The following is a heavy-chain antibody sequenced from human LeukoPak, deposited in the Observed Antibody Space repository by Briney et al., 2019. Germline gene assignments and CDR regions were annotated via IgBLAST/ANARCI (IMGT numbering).Heavy chain of an antibody. D-gene: IGHD1/OR15-1a*01. CDR2: INPTSGAT. CDR1: GYTFTDYY. Sequence: ASVKVSCKASGYTFTDYYMHWVRQAPGQGLDWVDWINPTSGATNYAQKFQGRVTMTRDTSNNTSYMELSRLRSDDTAVYYCAREFRTTTWSFDAFDLWGQGTMVTVSS. V-gene: IGHV1-2*02. J-gene: IGHJ3*01. CDR3: AREFRTTTWSFDAFDL.